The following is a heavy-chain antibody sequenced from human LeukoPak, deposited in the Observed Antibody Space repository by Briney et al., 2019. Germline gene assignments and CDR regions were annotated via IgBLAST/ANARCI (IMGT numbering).Heavy chain of an antibody. V-gene: IGHV3-73*01. CDR1: GFTFSGSA. Sequence: PGGSLKLSCAASGFTFSGSAMHWVRQASGKGLEWVGRIRSKANSYATAYAASVKGRFTISRDDSKNTAYLQMNSLKTEDTAVYYCTTSRIGGAFDIWGQGTMVTASS. CDR3: TTSRIGGAFDI. CDR2: IRSKANSYAT. D-gene: IGHD3-16*01. J-gene: IGHJ3*02.